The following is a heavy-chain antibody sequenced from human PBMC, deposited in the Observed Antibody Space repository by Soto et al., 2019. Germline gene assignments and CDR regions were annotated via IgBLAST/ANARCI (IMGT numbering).Heavy chain of an antibody. CDR1: GGSISSYY. J-gene: IGHJ1*01. CDR3: ARARGPYFQH. Sequence: QVQLQVSGPGLVKPSETLSLTCTVSGGSISSYYWSWIRQPPGKGLEWIGYIYYSGSTNYNPSLKSRVTISVDTSKNQFSLKLSSVTAADTAVYYCARARGPYFQHWGQGTLVTVSS. CDR2: IYYSGST. V-gene: IGHV4-59*01. D-gene: IGHD3-16*01.